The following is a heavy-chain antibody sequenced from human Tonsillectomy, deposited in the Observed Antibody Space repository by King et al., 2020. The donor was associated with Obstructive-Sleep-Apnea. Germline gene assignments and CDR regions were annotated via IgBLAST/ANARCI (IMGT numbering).Heavy chain of an antibody. J-gene: IGHJ1*01. D-gene: IGHD6-19*01. V-gene: IGHV3-7*03. CDR1: RFTFSSYW. Sequence: VQLVESGGGLVQPGGSLRLSCAASRFTFSSYWMSWVRQAPGKGLEWVANIKQDGSDKYYVDSVKGRFTISRDNAKNSLYLQMNSLRAEDTAVYYCAGEAASGWYEQQEYFQYWGQGTLVTVSS. CDR2: IKQDGSDK. CDR3: AGEAASGWYEQQEYFQY.